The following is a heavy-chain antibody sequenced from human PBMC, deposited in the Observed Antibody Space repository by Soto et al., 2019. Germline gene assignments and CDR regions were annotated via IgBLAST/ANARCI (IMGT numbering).Heavy chain of an antibody. D-gene: IGHD5-12*01. Sequence: QVQLVESGGGVVQPGRSLRLSCAASGFTFSSYGMLWVRQAPGKGLEWVAVISYDGSNKYYADSVKGRFTISRDNSKNTLYLQMNSLRSEDTAVYYCAKYQKRWLQLPTPYFDYWGQGTLVTVSS. CDR1: GFTFSSYG. V-gene: IGHV3-30*18. CDR3: AKYQKRWLQLPTPYFDY. CDR2: ISYDGSNK. J-gene: IGHJ4*02.